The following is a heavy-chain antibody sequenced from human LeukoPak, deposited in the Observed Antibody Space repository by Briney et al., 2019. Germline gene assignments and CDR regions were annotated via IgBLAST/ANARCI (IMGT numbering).Heavy chain of an antibody. CDR2: ISAYNGDT. CDR3: EREGSLYDTGNCYLSWFDP. V-gene: IGHV1-18*01. J-gene: IGHJ5*02. CDR1: GYTFNSYG. D-gene: IGHD2-21*01. Sequence: ASVKVSCKTSGYTFNSYGIAWVRQAPGQGLEWGGWISAYNGDTNYAQNLQHRVTMTTDTSSTTAYMELRSLRSDDTAEYYCEREGSLYDTGNCYLSWFDPWGQGTLVTVSS.